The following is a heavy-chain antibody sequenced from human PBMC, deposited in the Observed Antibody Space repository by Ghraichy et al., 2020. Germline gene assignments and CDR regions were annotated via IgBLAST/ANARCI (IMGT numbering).Heavy chain of an antibody. J-gene: IGHJ4*02. V-gene: IGHV3-73*01. CDR2: IRSRANNYAT. CDR3: TRLEDASKWPSFDY. D-gene: IGHD4-11*01. Sequence: GGSLRLSCAASGFTFSGSAVHWVRQASGKGLEWVGRIRSRANNYATLYAAAVKGRFTISRDDSKNTAYLEMNSLKIEDTAVYYCTRLEDASKWPSFDYWGQGTPVTVSS. CDR1: GFTFSGSA.